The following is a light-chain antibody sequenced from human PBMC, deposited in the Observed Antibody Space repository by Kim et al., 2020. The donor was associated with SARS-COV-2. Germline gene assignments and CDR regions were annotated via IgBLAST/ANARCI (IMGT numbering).Light chain of an antibody. J-gene: IGLJ2*01. CDR3: AAWDDSLNGVV. Sequence: QRGTILCSGSRSNVGSNTLNWSQQLPRTSPKLLIYSNNQRPTGVPDRFSGSKSGTSASLAISGLESEDEADYYWAAWDDSLNGVVFGGGTQLTVL. V-gene: IGLV1-44*01. CDR1: RSNVGSNT. CDR2: SNN.